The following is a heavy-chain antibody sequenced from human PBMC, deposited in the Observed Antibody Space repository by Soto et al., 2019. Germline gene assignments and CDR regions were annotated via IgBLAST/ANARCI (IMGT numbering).Heavy chain of an antibody. CDR2: ISSNGGST. CDR3: ARVRRELVVAATTYYFDY. J-gene: IGHJ4*02. V-gene: IGHV3-64*01. D-gene: IGHD2-15*01. Sequence: EVQLVESGGGLVQPGGSLRLSCAASGFTFSSYAMHWVRQAPGKGLEYVSAISSNGGSTYYANSVKGRFTISRDNSKNTLYLQMGSLRAEDMAVYYCARVRRELVVAATTYYFDYWGQGTLVTVSS. CDR1: GFTFSSYA.